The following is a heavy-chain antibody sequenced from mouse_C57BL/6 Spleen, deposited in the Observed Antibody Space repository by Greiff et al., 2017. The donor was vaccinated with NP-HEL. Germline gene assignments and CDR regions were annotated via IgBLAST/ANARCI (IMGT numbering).Heavy chain of an antibody. Sequence: QVQLKQPGAELVRPGSSVKLSCKASGYTFTSYWMDWVKQRPGQGLEWIGNIYPSDSETHYNQKFKDKATLTVDKSSSTAYMQLSSLTSEDSAVYYCARGTAQAAWFAYWGQGTLVTVPA. CDR2: IYPSDSET. CDR3: ARGTAQAAWFAY. D-gene: IGHD3-2*02. V-gene: IGHV1-61*01. CDR1: GYTFTSYW. J-gene: IGHJ3*01.